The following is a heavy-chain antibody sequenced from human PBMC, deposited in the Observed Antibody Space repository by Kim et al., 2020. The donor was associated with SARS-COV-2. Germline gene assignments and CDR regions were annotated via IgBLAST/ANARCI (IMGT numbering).Heavy chain of an antibody. V-gene: IGHV1-18*01. D-gene: IGHD6-13*01. CDR1: GYTFTSYG. CDR2: ISAYNGNT. CDR3: AREVIAAAVYYYYYGMDV. J-gene: IGHJ6*02. Sequence: ASVKVSCKASGYTFTSYGISWVRQAPGQGLEWMGWISAYNGNTNYAQKLQGRVTMTTDTSTSTAYMELRSLRSGDTAVYYCAREVIAAAVYYYYYGMDVWGQGTTVTVSS.